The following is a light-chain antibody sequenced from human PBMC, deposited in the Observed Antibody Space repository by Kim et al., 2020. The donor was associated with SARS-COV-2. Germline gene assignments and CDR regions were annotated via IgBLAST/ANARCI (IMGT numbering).Light chain of an antibody. V-gene: IGLV2-8*01. Sequence: PGQSDTSSSSGTSSDVGRYKYFSWYQQHPGKAPNLMLYEVNKRPSGVPDRFSGSKSGNTASLTVSGLQAEDEADYYCSSYAGSPYVFGTGTKVTVL. J-gene: IGLJ1*01. CDR2: EVN. CDR3: SSYAGSPYV. CDR1: SSDVGRYKY.